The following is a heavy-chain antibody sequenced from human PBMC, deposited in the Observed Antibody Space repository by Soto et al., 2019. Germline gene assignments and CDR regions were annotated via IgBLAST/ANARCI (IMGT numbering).Heavy chain of an antibody. CDR3: ARVYSGSYPWYFDY. J-gene: IGHJ4*02. CDR2: IYHSGST. V-gene: IGHV4-4*02. CDR1: GGSISSSNW. D-gene: IGHD1-26*01. Sequence: PSETLSLTXAVSGGSISSSNWWSWVRQPPGKGLEWIGEIYHSGSTNYNPSLKSRVTISVDKSKNQSSLKLSSVTAADTAVYYCARVYSGSYPWYFDYWGQGTLVTVSS.